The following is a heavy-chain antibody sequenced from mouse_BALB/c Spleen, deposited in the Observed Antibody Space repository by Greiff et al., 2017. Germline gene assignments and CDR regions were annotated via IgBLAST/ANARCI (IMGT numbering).Heavy chain of an antibody. J-gene: IGHJ3*01. V-gene: IGHV1S29*02. CDR2: IYPYNGGT. Sequence: VQLKQSGPELVKPGASVKISCKASGYTFTDYNMHWVKQSHGKSLEWIGYIYPYNGGTGYNQKFKSKATLTVDNSSSTAYMELRSLTSEDSAVYYCARGDYYGSISFAYWGQGTLVTVSA. CDR3: ARGDYYGSISFAY. D-gene: IGHD1-1*01. CDR1: GYTFTDYN.